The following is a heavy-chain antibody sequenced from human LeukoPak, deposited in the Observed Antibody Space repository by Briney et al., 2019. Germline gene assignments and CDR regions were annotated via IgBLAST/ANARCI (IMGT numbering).Heavy chain of an antibody. D-gene: IGHD6-13*01. J-gene: IGHJ4*02. CDR2: INPNSGGT. CDR1: GYTFTGYY. CDR3: ARDRDSSSWYLGSCFGDS. Sequence: ASVKVSCKASGYTFTGYYMHWVRQAPGQGLEWMGWINPNSGGTNYAQKFQGRVTMTRDTSISTAYMELNRLRSDDTAVYYCARDRDSSSWYLGSCFGDSWGQGTQVTVSS. V-gene: IGHV1-2*02.